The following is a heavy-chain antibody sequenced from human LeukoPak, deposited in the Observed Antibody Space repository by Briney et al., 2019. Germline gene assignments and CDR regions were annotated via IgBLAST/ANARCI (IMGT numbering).Heavy chain of an antibody. CDR3: ARDQDRIAAAYFDY. D-gene: IGHD6-13*01. CDR2: ISSSGSTI. CDR1: GFTFSSYE. Sequence: GGSLRLSCAASGFTFSSYEMNWVRQAPGKGLEWVSYISSSGSTIYYADSVKGRFTISRDNAKNSLYLQMNSLRAEDTAVYYCARDQDRIAAAYFDYWGQGTLVTVSS. V-gene: IGHV3-48*03. J-gene: IGHJ4*02.